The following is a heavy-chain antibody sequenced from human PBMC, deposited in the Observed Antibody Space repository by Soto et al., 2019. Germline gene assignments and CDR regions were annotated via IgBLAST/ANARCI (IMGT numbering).Heavy chain of an antibody. D-gene: IGHD6-19*01. J-gene: IGHJ5*02. CDR1: GFTFTNYA. CDR3: VICTVDTIVTSGWCHYLDP. CDR2: VSGSGGTT. V-gene: IGHV3-23*01. Sequence: GGSLRLSCAASGFTFTNYAMNWVRQAPGKGLEWVSAVSGSGGTTYYADSVRGRFTISRDNSKNTLYLQMNSLRAEDTAIYFCVICTVDTIVTSGWCHYLDPWGQGTLVTVSS.